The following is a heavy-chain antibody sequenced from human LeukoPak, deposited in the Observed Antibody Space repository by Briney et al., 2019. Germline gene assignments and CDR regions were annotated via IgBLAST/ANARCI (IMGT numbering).Heavy chain of an antibody. V-gene: IGHV1-2*02. CDR3: ARDRYDFWGGPVDY. CDR2: INPNSGGP. CDR1: GYTFTGNY. J-gene: IGHJ4*02. Sequence: GASVKVSCKASGYTFTGNYIHWVRQAPGQGLEWMGWINPNSGGPNYAQKFQGRVTMTLDTSISTAYMELSRLTSDDTAVYYCARDRYDFWGGPVDYWGQGTLVTVSS. D-gene: IGHD3-3*01.